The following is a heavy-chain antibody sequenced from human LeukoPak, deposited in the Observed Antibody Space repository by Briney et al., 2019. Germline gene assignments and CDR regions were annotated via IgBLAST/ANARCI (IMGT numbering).Heavy chain of an antibody. CDR3: ARDPGILSYDY. V-gene: IGHV3-21*01. CDR2: ISSSSSYI. J-gene: IGHJ4*02. CDR1: GFTFSSYS. Sequence: GGSLRLSCAASGFTFSSYSMSWVRQAPGKGLEWVSSISSSSSYICYADSVKGRFTISRDNAKNSLYLQMNSLRAEDTAVYYCARDPGILSYDYWGQGTLVTVSS. D-gene: IGHD2-15*01.